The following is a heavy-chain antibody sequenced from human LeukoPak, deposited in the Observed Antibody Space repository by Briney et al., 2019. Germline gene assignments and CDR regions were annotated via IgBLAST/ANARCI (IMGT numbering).Heavy chain of an antibody. V-gene: IGHV1-24*01. CDR3: AAVVLGVPAYLDY. Sequence: GASVKLSFKVSGYTLTELSIHWVRQAPRKGLGRVGVVDPEDGETIYAQKFQSRVTMTEDKTSATAFMVLRSPRSSATAVYYCAAVVLGVPAYLDYWGQGTLVTVSS. D-gene: IGHD2-2*01. CDR1: GYTLTELS. CDR2: VDPEDGET. J-gene: IGHJ4*02.